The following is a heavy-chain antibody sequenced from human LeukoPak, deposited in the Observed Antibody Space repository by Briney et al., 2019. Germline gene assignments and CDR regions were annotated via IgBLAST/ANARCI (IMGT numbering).Heavy chain of an antibody. Sequence: GASVKVSCKASGYTFTSYDINWVRQSTGQGLEWMGWMNPNSGNTGYAQKFQGRVTMIRNTSISTVYMELSSLRSEDTAMYYCARGGYYDSGTYYHNWFDPWGQGTLVTVSS. CDR3: ARGGYYDSGTYYHNWFDP. J-gene: IGHJ5*02. CDR1: GYTFTSYD. D-gene: IGHD3-10*01. CDR2: MNPNSGNT. V-gene: IGHV1-8*01.